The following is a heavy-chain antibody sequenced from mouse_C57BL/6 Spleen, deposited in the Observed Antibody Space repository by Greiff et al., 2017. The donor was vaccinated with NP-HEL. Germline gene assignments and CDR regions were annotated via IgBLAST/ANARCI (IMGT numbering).Heavy chain of an antibody. CDR2: IDPENGDT. J-gene: IGHJ2*01. Sequence: EVQLQQSGAELVRPGASVKLSCTASGFNIKDDYMHWVKQRPEQGLEWIGWIDPENGDTEYASKFQGKATITADTSSNTAYLQLSSLTSEDTAVYYCTTLHSPGYWGQCTTLTVSS. V-gene: IGHV14-4*01. CDR1: GFNIKDDY. CDR3: TTLHSPGY.